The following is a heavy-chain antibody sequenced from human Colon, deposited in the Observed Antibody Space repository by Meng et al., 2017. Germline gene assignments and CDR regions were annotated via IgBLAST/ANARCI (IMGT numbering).Heavy chain of an antibody. D-gene: IGHD3-10*02. CDR2: TYYRSKYYN. V-gene: IGHV6-1*01. Sequence: VQPQQSGPGLVKPSQTLSLPCAIVGDSVSSNSAAWNWIRQSPSRGLEWLGRTYYRSKYYNDYALSVKSRITINPDTSKNQFSLQLNSVTPEDTAIYYCARDWGDVRGGFDFWGQGTLVTVSS. J-gene: IGHJ4*02. CDR3: ARDWGDVRGGFDF. CDR1: GDSVSSNSAA.